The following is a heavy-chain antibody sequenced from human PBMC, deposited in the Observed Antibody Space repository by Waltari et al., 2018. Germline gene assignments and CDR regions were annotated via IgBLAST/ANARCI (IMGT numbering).Heavy chain of an antibody. CDR2: ISSSGSTI. J-gene: IGHJ4*02. CDR3: ARDLRMSIAVAGTYDY. Sequence: EVQLVESGGGLVQPGGSLRLSCAASGFTFSSYEMNWVRQAPGKGLEWVSYISSSGSTIYYADSVKGRFTISRDNAKNSLYLQMNSLRAEDTAVYYCARDLRMSIAVAGTYDYWGQGTLVIVSS. D-gene: IGHD6-19*01. CDR1: GFTFSSYE. V-gene: IGHV3-48*03.